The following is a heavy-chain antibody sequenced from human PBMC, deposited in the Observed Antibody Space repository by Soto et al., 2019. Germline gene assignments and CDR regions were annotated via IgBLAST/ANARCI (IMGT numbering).Heavy chain of an antibody. CDR2: INWNGGST. D-gene: IGHD5-18*01. V-gene: IGHV3-20*01. Sequence: GSLRLSCAASGFTFDDYGMSWVRQAPGKGLEWVSGINWNGGSTGYADSVKGRFTISRDNAKNSLYLQMNSLRAEDTALYHCARHAGYSYGSYYYMDVWGKGTTVTVSS. CDR3: ARHAGYSYGSYYYMDV. CDR1: GFTFDDYG. J-gene: IGHJ6*03.